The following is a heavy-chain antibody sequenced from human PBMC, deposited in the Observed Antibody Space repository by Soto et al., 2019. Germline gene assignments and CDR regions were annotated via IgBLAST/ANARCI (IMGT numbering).Heavy chain of an antibody. CDR2: IKQVGSEK. CDR1: GFTFSSYW. D-gene: IGHD3-22*01. Sequence: PGGSLRLSCAASGFTFSSYWMSWVRQAPGKGLEWVANIKQVGSEKYYVDSVKGRFTISRDNAKNSLYLQMNSLRAEDTAVYYCAREDYYDSSGSNPGFDYWGQGTLVTVSS. J-gene: IGHJ4*02. V-gene: IGHV3-7*01. CDR3: AREDYYDSSGSNPGFDY.